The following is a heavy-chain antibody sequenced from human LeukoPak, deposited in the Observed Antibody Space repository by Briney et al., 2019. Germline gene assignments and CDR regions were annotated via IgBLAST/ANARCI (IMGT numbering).Heavy chain of an antibody. CDR3: ARGEPYYYGSGTLVDYFDY. V-gene: IGHV4-59*01. CDR1: GGSISSYY. Sequence: SETLSLSCTVSGGSISSYYWSWIRQPPGKGLEWIGYISYSGSTNYNPSLKSQVTISVDTSKNQFSLKLNSVTAADTAVYYCARGEPYYYGSGTLVDYFDYWGQGTLVTVSS. D-gene: IGHD3-10*01. J-gene: IGHJ4*02. CDR2: ISYSGST.